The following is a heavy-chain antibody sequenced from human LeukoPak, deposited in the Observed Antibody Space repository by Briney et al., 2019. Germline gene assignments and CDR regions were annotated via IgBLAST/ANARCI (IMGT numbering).Heavy chain of an antibody. D-gene: IGHD2-2*02. V-gene: IGHV4-34*01. J-gene: IGHJ5*02. CDR3: AGRYCSSTSCYTWFDR. CDR2: INHSGST. Sequence: PSETLSLTCAVYGGSFSGYYWSWIRQPPGKGLEWIGEINHSGSTNYNPSLKSRVTISVDTSKNQFSLKLSSVTAADTAVYYCAGRYCSSTSCYTWFDRWGQGTLVTVSS. CDR1: GGSFSGYY.